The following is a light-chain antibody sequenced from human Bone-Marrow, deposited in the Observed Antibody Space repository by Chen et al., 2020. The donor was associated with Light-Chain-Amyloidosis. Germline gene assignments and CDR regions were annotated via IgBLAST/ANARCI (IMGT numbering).Light chain of an antibody. CDR2: EVT. CDR1: SSDVGGDNH. CDR3: SSYTITNTLV. Sequence: QSALTQPASVSGSPGQAITITGTGTSSDVGGDNHVSWYQQHPDNAPKLMIYEVTTRPSWVPDRFSGSKSDNTASLTISGLQTEDEADYFCSSYTITNTLVFGSGTRVTVL. J-gene: IGLJ1*01. V-gene: IGLV2-14*01.